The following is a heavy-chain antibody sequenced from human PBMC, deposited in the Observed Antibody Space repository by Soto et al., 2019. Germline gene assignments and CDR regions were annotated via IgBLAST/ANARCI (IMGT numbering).Heavy chain of an antibody. J-gene: IGHJ3*02. Sequence: SVKVSCKASGYTFTSYGISWVRQAPGQGLEWMGRIIPILGIANYAQKFQGRVTITADKSTSTAYMELSSLRSEDTAVYYCATDDYDILTGYRSYAFDIWGQGTMVTVSS. CDR3: ATDDYDILTGYRSYAFDI. CDR2: IIPILGIA. CDR1: GYTFTSYG. D-gene: IGHD3-9*01. V-gene: IGHV1-69*04.